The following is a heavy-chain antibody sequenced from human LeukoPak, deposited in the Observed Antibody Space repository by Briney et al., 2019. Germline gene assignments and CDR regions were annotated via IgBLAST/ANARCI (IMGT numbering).Heavy chain of an antibody. CDR3: ASVYSGYDLAQLDY. CDR1: GYTFTDYY. V-gene: IGHV1-2*02. CDR2: INPSSGGT. J-gene: IGHJ4*02. D-gene: IGHD5-12*01. Sequence: ASVKVSCKASGYTFTDYYIHWVRQAPGQGLEWMGWINPSSGGTNYAQKFQGRVTETRVTSINTAYMELTRLTSDDTAVYYCASVYSGYDLAQLDYWGQGTLVTVSS.